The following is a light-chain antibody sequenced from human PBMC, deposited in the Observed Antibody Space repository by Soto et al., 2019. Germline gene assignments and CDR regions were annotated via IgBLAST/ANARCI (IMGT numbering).Light chain of an antibody. CDR1: QSVSSN. V-gene: IGKV3-15*01. Sequence: EIVMLQSPATLSVSPGERATLSCRASQSVSSNLAWYQQKPGQAPRLLIYGASTRATGIPAMFSGSGSGTECTLTISSLQSEDFAVYYCQQYNYWYTFGQGTKLEIK. J-gene: IGKJ2*01. CDR2: GAS. CDR3: QQYNYWYT.